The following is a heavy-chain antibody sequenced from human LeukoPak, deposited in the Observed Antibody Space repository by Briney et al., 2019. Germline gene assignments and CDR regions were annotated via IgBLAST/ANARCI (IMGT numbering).Heavy chain of an antibody. D-gene: IGHD7-27*01. Sequence: GGSLRLSCAASGLTFIDAWLTWVRQAPGKGLEWVSHISKGGTRMYFADSVKGRFTISRDNAKNSVSLQMISLRNEDTAVYYCARDENWGSSYYYHGMDVWGQGTTVTVSS. V-gene: IGHV3-48*02. J-gene: IGHJ6*02. CDR3: ARDENWGSSYYYHGMDV. CDR1: GLTFIDAW. CDR2: ISKGGTRM.